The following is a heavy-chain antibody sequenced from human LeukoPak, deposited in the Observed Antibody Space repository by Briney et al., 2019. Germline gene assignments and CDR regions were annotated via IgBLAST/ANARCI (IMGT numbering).Heavy chain of an antibody. V-gene: IGHV4-59*01. Sequence: SETLSLTCTVSGSSISSDYWSWIRQPPGKGLEWIGYIFYSGSTNYNPSLKSRVTISVDTSKNQFSLKLSSVTAVDTAVYYCARGPITMVRGVWFDYWGQGTLVTVSS. CDR1: GSSISSDY. CDR2: IFYSGST. J-gene: IGHJ4*02. D-gene: IGHD3-10*01. CDR3: ARGPITMVRGVWFDY.